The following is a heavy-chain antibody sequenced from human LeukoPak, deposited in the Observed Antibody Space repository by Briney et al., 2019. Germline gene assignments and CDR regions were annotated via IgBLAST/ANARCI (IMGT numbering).Heavy chain of an antibody. CDR1: GGSISNYY. CDR2: IYYSGTT. V-gene: IGHV4-59*01. Sequence: PSETLSLTCTVSGGSISNYYWNWIRQPPGKGLEWIGYIYYSGTTNYNPSLKSRVSMSVDTSKNQFSLKLSSVTAADTAVYYCARGSSSWAGDHYYFDYWGQGTLVTVSS. CDR3: ARGSSSWAGDHYYFDY. J-gene: IGHJ4*02. D-gene: IGHD6-13*01.